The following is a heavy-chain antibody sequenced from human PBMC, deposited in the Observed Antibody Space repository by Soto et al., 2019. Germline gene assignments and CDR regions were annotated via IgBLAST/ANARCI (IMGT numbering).Heavy chain of an antibody. J-gene: IGHJ4*02. CDR1: GFTFSSYG. V-gene: IGHV3-30*18. CDR3: AKEVSPASSWTFDH. Sequence: GGSRRLSCAASGFTFSSYGMHWVRQAPGKGLDWVAVITYDGNNEYYADSVKGRFTISRDDSKNTLYLQMNSLRAEDTAVYYCAKEVSPASSWTFDHWGQGTLVTVSS. D-gene: IGHD6-13*01. CDR2: ITYDGNNE.